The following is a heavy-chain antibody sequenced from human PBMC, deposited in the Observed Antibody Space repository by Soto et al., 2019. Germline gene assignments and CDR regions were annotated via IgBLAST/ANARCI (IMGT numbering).Heavy chain of an antibody. V-gene: IGHV1-18*01. J-gene: IGHJ6*02. Sequence: SVKVSCKASGFSFTSLDINWVRQTAGRGLEWMGWMNPANGSTIYAQKVQGRVTMTTDTSTNTAYMELRSLRSDDTAVYYCASSRSTLPRYGMDVWGQGTTVTVSS. D-gene: IGHD6-13*01. CDR1: GFSFTSLD. CDR2: MNPANGST. CDR3: ASSRSTLPRYGMDV.